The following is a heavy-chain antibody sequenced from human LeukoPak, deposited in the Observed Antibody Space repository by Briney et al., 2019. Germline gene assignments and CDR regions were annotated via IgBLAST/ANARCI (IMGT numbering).Heavy chain of an antibody. CDR3: ARIGHEDYYFDY. J-gene: IGHJ4*02. CDR1: GGSISSYY. Sequence: SETLSLTCTVSGGSISSYYWSWVRQPPGKGLEWIGYIYYSGSTNYNPSLKSRVTISVDTSKNQFSLKLSSVTAADTAVYYCARIGHEDYYFDYWGQGTLVTVSS. V-gene: IGHV4-59*01. CDR2: IYYSGST.